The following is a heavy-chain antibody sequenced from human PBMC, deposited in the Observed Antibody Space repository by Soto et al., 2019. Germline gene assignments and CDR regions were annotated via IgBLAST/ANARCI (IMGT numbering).Heavy chain of an antibody. CDR2: IYWDDAK. CDR1: GFSLSTSRVG. D-gene: IGHD1-26*01. Sequence: QITLKESGPTLVKPTQTLTLTCTFSGFSLSTSRVGVGWIRQPPGKALEWLAVIYWDDAKTYRKSLKSRLTITKDTSKNQVALTMTNMDTVDTATYYCAHAYGGRSLYWGQGTLVTVSS. J-gene: IGHJ4*02. CDR3: AHAYGGRSLY. V-gene: IGHV2-5*02.